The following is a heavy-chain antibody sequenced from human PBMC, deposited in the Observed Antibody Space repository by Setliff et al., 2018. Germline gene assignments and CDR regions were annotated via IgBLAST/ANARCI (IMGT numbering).Heavy chain of an antibody. V-gene: IGHV3-48*04. J-gene: IGHJ4*02. CDR3: VRDTTSGWMLTN. CDR1: GFTFSSYA. CDR2: LNNDGTTI. D-gene: IGHD6-25*01. Sequence: GGSLRLSCAASGFTFSSYAMSWVRQAPGKGLEWISYLNNDGTTIYYADSVRGRFTISRDNARDSLYLQMNSLRAEDTAAYYCVRDTTSGWMLTNWGQGTLVTVSS.